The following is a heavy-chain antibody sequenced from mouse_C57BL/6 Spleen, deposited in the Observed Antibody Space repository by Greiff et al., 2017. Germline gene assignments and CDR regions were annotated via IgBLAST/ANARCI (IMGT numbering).Heavy chain of an antibody. CDR1: GYTFTDYE. CDR2: IDPETGGT. CDR3: TKSHLTRYYAMDD. V-gene: IGHV1-15*01. J-gene: IGHJ4*01. Sequence: QVQLQQSGAELVRPGASVTLSCKASGYTFTDYEMHWVKQTPVHGLEWIGAIDPETGGTAYNQKFKGKAILTADKSSSTAYMELRSLTSEDSAVYYCTKSHLTRYYAMDDWGQGTSVTVSS. D-gene: IGHD3-3*01.